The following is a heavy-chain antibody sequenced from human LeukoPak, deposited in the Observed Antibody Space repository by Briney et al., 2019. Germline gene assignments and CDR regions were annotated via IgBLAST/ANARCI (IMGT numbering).Heavy chain of an antibody. Sequence: GGSLRLSCAASGFTFSSTGMHWVRQAPGKGLEWVAVISYDGSNKYYADSVKGRFTISRDNSKNTLYLQMNSLRAGDTAVYYCAKDSYDRSGYYYYYFAYWGQGTQVTVSS. CDR3: AKDSYDRSGYYYYYFAY. D-gene: IGHD3-22*01. CDR2: ISYDGSNK. CDR1: GFTFSSTG. J-gene: IGHJ4*02. V-gene: IGHV3-30*18.